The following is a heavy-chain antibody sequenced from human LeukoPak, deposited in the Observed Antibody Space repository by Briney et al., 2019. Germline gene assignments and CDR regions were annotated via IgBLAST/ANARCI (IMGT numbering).Heavy chain of an antibody. D-gene: IGHD2-2*02. CDR3: ARHGSSIPAAIFGY. CDR2: IYYSGST. Sequence: NASETLSLTCTVSGVSISSYYWSWIRQPPGKGLEWIGSIYYSGSTYYNPSLKSRVTISVDTSKNQFSLKLSSVTAADTAVYYCARHGSSIPAAIFGYWGQGTLVTVSS. V-gene: IGHV4-59*05. CDR1: GVSISSYY. J-gene: IGHJ4*02.